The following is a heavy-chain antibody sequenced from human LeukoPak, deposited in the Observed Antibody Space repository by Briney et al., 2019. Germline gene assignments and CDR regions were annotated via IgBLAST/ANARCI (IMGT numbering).Heavy chain of an antibody. J-gene: IGHJ4*02. V-gene: IGHV3-7*01. Sequence: PGGSLRLSCAASGFTFSNYWMTWVRQAPGKGLEWVANIGQDGGEKYYVDSVKGRFTISRDNTKDSLYLQMNSLGAEDTALYYCARSRGGSYWGRGTLVTVSS. D-gene: IGHD2-15*01. CDR3: ARSRGGSY. CDR1: GFTFSNYW. CDR2: IGQDGGEK.